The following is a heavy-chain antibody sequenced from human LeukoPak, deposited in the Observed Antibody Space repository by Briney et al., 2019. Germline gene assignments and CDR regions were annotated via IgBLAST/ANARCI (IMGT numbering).Heavy chain of an antibody. Sequence: SETLSLTCAVYGGSFSSYYWSWIRQPAGKGLEWIGRIYTSGSTNYNPSLKSRVTMSVDTSKNQFSLKLSSVTAADTAVYYCARGSSSSDFDYWGQGTLVTVSS. CDR2: IYTSGST. V-gene: IGHV4-59*10. D-gene: IGHD6-6*01. CDR1: GGSFSSYY. CDR3: ARGSSSSDFDY. J-gene: IGHJ4*02.